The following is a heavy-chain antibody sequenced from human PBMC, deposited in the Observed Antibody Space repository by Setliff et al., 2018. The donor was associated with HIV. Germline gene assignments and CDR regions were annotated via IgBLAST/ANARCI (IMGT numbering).Heavy chain of an antibody. CDR1: GFIFSTYA. V-gene: IGHV3-9*01. CDR3: VKDGALAGRYYHYMDA. D-gene: IGHD6-19*01. J-gene: IGHJ6*03. Sequence: PGGSLRLSCAGSGFIFSTYAMYWVRQAPGKGLEWVSAISWNGEMTAYAESARGRFTISRDNARKSLYLQMSSLTTEDTGLYYCVKDGALAGRYYHYMDAWGKGTTVTVSS. CDR2: ISWNGEMT.